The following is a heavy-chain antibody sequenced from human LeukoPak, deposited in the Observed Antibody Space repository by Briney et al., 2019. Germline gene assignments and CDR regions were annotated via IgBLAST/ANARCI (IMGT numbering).Heavy chain of an antibody. CDR1: GYTFTGYY. Sequence: ASVKVSCKASGYTFTGYYMHWVRQAPGQGLEWMGWINPNSGGTNYAQKFQGRVTMTRDTSISTAYMELSRLRSDDTAVYYCARDQRYCSSTSCPAIPDYWGQGTLSPSPQ. D-gene: IGHD2-2*01. CDR3: ARDQRYCSSTSCPAIPDY. J-gene: IGHJ4*02. CDR2: INPNSGGT. V-gene: IGHV1-2*02.